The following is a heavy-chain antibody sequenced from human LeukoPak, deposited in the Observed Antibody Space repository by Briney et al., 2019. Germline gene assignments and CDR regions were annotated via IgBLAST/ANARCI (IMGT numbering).Heavy chain of an antibody. CDR3: ARGSSGYYDY. CDR1: GGSISDNY. V-gene: IGHV4-34*01. Sequence: SETLSLTCTVSGGSISDNYWSWIRQPPGKGLEWIGEINHSGSTNYNPSLKSRVTISVDTSKNQFSLKLSSVTAADTAVYYCARGSSGYYDYWGQGTLVTVSS. J-gene: IGHJ4*02. D-gene: IGHD3-22*01. CDR2: INHSGST.